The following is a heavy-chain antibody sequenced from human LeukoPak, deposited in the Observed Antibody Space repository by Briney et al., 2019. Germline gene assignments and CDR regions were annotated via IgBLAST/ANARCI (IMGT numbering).Heavy chain of an antibody. J-gene: IGHJ4*02. CDR2: ISYDGSNK. Sequence: PGGSLRLSCAASGFTFSSYGMHWVRQAPGKGLEWVAVISYDGSNKYYADSVKGRFTISRDNSKNTLFLQMNSLRAEDTAVYCCARAQLEQLWLLFDYWGQGTLVTVSS. CDR3: ARAQLEQLWLLFDY. V-gene: IGHV3-30*03. D-gene: IGHD5-18*01. CDR1: GFTFSSYG.